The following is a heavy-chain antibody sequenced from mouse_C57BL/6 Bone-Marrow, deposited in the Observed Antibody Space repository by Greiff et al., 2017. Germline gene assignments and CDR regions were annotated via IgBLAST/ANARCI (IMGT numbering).Heavy chain of an antibody. CDR3: ARVRYYGSREYDAMGF. CDR2: INYDGSST. CDR1: GFTFSDYY. Sequence: EVQLVESEGGLVQPGSSMKLSCTASGFTFSDYYMDWVRQVPEKGLEWVANINYDGSSTYYLESLKSRFILSRDNAKNILYLHMSSLNSEDTATYYCARVRYYGSREYDAMGFWGQGTSVPVSS. J-gene: IGHJ4*01. V-gene: IGHV5-16*01. D-gene: IGHD1-1*01.